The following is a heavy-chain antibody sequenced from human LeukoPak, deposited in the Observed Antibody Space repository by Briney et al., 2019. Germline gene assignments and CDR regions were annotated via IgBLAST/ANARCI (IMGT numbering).Heavy chain of an antibody. J-gene: IGHJ5*02. CDR2: IYYSGST. CDR1: GASINSYY. V-gene: IGHV4-59*01. Sequence: AETLSLTCTVSGASINSYYWSWIRQPPGKGLEWIGYIYYSGSTNYNPSLKSRVTISVDTSKNQFSLKLTSVTAADTAVYYCARDGSGWSGWFDPWGQGTLVTVSS. D-gene: IGHD6-19*01. CDR3: ARDGSGWSGWFDP.